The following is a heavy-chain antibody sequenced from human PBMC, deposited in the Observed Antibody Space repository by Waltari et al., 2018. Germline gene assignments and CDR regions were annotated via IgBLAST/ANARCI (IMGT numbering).Heavy chain of an antibody. CDR2: IYPADADT. Sequence: EVQLVQSGAEVKKPGESLKISCKGSGYSFTSYWIGWVRQMPGKGLEWMGIIYPADADTRYSPSFQGQVTISADKSISTAYLQWSSLKASDTAMYYCARQPPNGDYYYYGMDVWGQGTTVTVSS. V-gene: IGHV5-51*01. J-gene: IGHJ6*02. CDR3: ARQPPNGDYYYYGMDV. CDR1: GYSFTSYW. D-gene: IGHD4-17*01.